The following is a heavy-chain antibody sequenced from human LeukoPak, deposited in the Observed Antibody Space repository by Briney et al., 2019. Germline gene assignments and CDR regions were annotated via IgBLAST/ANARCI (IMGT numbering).Heavy chain of an antibody. D-gene: IGHD3-3*01. Sequence: GGSLRLSCTTSGFSFNTYSMSWVRQAPGKGLEWVSAINDDTPYYTDSVKGRFTVSRDNSRDTLYLHLNSLRAEDTAIYYCAKEYDLWHEQGNWFNTWGQGVLVTVSS. J-gene: IGHJ5*02. CDR3: AKEYDLWHEQGNWFNT. CDR2: INDDTP. V-gene: IGHV3-23*01. CDR1: GFSFNTYS.